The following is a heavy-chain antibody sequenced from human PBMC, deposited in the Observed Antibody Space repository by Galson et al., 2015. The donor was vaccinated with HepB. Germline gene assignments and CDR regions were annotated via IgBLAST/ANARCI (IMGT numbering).Heavy chain of an antibody. D-gene: IGHD3-10*01. CDR1: GSTFTSYG. V-gene: IGHV1-18*01. CDR2: ISAYNGNT. CDR3: ARLKTPIGELWDIGAFDI. Sequence: SVKVSCKASGSTFTSYGISWVRQAPGQGLEWMGWISAYNGNTNYAQKLQGRVTMTTDTSTSTAYMELRSLRSDDTAVYYCARLKTPIGELWDIGAFDIWGQGTMVTVSS. J-gene: IGHJ3*02.